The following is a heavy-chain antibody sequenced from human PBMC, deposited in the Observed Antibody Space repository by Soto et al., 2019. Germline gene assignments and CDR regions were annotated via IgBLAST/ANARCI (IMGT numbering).Heavy chain of an antibody. D-gene: IGHD3-10*02. CDR2: IYYSGST. J-gene: IGHJ4*02. V-gene: IGHV4-31*03. Sequence: PSETLSLTCTVSGGSISSGGYYWSWIRQHPGKGLEWIGYIYYSGSTYYNPSLKRRVTISADTSKNQFSLKLSSVTAADTAAYYCAKVFTEPALLDYWGQGTLVTVSS. CDR1: GGSISSGGYY. CDR3: AKVFTEPALLDY.